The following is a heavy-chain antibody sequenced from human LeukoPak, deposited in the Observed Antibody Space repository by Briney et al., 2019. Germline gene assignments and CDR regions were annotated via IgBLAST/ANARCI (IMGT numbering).Heavy chain of an antibody. CDR1: GASVTSDAYH. CDR2: SENN. J-gene: IGHJ4*02. D-gene: IGHD2-15*01. CDR3: ATYHGGRGGSGH. V-gene: IGHV4-30-4*01. Sequence: KSSETLSLTCTVSGASVTSDAYHWSWIRQSPGKGLEWIGHSENNKNNPSLNSRVTISVDSSKNQFSLRLSSVAAADTAFYFCATYHGGRGGSGHWGQGILVTVSS.